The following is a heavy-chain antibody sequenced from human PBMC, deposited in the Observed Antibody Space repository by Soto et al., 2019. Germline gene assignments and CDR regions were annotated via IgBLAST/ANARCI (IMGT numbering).Heavy chain of an antibody. CDR3: ARDRNYDFWSGMNYYYYYGMDV. V-gene: IGHV4-30-4*01. Sequence: SETLSLTCTVSGGSISSGDYYWSWIRQPPGKGLEWIGYIYYSGSTYYNPSLKSRVTISVDTSKNQFSLKLSSVTAADTAVYYCARDRNYDFWSGMNYYYYYGMDVWGQGTTVTVSS. D-gene: IGHD3-3*01. J-gene: IGHJ6*02. CDR2: IYYSGST. CDR1: GGSISSGDYY.